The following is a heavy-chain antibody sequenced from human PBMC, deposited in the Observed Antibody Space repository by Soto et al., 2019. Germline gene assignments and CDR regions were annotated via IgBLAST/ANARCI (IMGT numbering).Heavy chain of an antibody. J-gene: IGHJ4*02. CDR3: GRSIVVVTALDY. CDR1: GYTFTSYA. D-gene: IGHD2-21*02. Sequence: QVQLVQSGAEEKKPGASVKVSCKASGYTFTSYAMHWVRQAPGQRLEWMGWINAGNGNTKYSQKFQGRVTITRDTSARPAYMELSSLRSEDTAVYYCGRSIVVVTALDYWGKGTLVTVSS. V-gene: IGHV1-3*05. CDR2: INAGNGNT.